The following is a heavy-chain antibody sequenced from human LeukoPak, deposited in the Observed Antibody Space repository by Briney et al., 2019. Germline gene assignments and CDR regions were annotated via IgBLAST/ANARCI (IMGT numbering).Heavy chain of an antibody. V-gene: IGHV4-34*01. Sequence: SETLSLTCAVYGGSFSGYYWSWIRQPPGKGLEWIGNIYYSGSTYYNSSLKSRVTISVDTSKNQFSLKLSSVTAAGTAVYYCASGGMRGAARLLFVYWGQGTLVTVSS. CDR2: IYYSGST. D-gene: IGHD6-6*01. CDR1: GGSFSGYY. J-gene: IGHJ4*02. CDR3: ASGGMRGAARLLFVY.